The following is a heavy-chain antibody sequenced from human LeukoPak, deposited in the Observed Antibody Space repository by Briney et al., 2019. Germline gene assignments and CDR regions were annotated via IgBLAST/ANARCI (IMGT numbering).Heavy chain of an antibody. D-gene: IGHD2-2*02. CDR3: ARHYTMKNWFDP. CDR2: ICPGDSDT. J-gene: IGHJ5*02. CDR1: GYRFTSYC. V-gene: IGHV5-51*01. Sequence: GGSLKISCKGPGYRFTSYCIAWVRHLPGKGLEWMGIICPGDSDTRYSPSFQGQDTISVDKSINTAYLQWSSLKASDTAMYYCARHYTMKNWFDPWGQGTLVTVSS.